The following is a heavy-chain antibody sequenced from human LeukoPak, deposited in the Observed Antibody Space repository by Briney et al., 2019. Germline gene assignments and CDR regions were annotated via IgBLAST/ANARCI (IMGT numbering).Heavy chain of an antibody. CDR3: AVRLGLRWNLQAFDI. J-gene: IGHJ3*02. CDR2: SISIFGTA. D-gene: IGHD3-16*01. Sequence: AVQVTCKAAGGTFICYAISWVGQAPGQGREWMGGSISIFGTANYAQKFQGRVMITADKSTSTAYMELSSLSSEDTAVYYCAVRLGLRWNLQAFDIWGQGTMVTVSS. CDR1: GGTFICYA. V-gene: IGHV1-69*06.